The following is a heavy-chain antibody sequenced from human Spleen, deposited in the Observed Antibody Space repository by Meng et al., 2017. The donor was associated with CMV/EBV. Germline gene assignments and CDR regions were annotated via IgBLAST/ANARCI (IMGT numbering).Heavy chain of an antibody. Sequence: SETLSLTCTVSGGSISSSSYYWGWIRQPPGKGLEWIGSIYYSGSTYYNPSLKSRVTISVDTSKNQFSLKLSSVTAADTAVYYCARLTRGRGYYYYYYGMDVWGQGTTVTVSS. V-gene: IGHV4-39*01. D-gene: IGHD3-10*01. CDR1: GGSISSSSYY. CDR2: IYYSGST. CDR3: ARLTRGRGYYYYYYGMDV. J-gene: IGHJ6*02.